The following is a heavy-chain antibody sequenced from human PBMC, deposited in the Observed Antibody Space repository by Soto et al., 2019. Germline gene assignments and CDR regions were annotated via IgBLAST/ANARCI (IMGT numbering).Heavy chain of an antibody. J-gene: IGHJ4*02. V-gene: IGHV4-39*01. D-gene: IGHD3-16*01. Sequence: PSETLSLTCTVSGGSISSNSYYWDWIRQPPGKGLEWIGSMYYSGATYHNPSLQSRVTMSVDTSKNQFSLHLSSVTAADTAVYYRARHAAYDSVWGKSDGSDYWGQGTLVTVS. CDR2: MYYSGAT. CDR1: GGSISSNSYY. CDR3: ARHAAYDSVWGKSDGSDY.